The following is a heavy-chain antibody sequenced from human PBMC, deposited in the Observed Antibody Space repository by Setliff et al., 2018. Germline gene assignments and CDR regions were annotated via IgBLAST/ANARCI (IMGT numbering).Heavy chain of an antibody. CDR1: GGSISSGDHY. J-gene: IGHJ5*02. Sequence: PSETLSLTCTVSGGSISSGDHYWSWIRQPAGKGLEWIGRIHASGSTNYNPSLKSRVTISLDTSNNQFSLKLSSVTAAETAMYYCARSGDYGSGRLSPWGQGTLVTAPQ. V-gene: IGHV4-61*02. D-gene: IGHD3-10*01. CDR2: IHASGST. CDR3: ARSGDYGSGRLSP.